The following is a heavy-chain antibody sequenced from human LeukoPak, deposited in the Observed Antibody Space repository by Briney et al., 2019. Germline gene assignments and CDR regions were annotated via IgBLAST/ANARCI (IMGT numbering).Heavy chain of an antibody. CDR3: AELGITMIGGV. CDR1: GFTFSSYA. CDR2: ISSSGSTI. V-gene: IGHV3-48*03. J-gene: IGHJ6*04. D-gene: IGHD3-10*02. Sequence: GGSLRLSCAASGFTFSSYAMSWVRQAPGKGLEWVSYISSSGSTIYYADSVKGRYTISRDNAKNSLYLQMNSLRAEDTAVYYCAELGITMIGGVWGKGTTVTISS.